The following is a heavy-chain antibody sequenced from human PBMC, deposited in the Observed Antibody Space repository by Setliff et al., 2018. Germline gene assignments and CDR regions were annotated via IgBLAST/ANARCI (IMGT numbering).Heavy chain of an antibody. CDR2: IYYSGST. CDR1: GGSISSSSYY. D-gene: IGHD5-12*01. J-gene: IGHJ3*02. Sequence: SETLSLTCTVSGGSISSSSYYWGWIRQPPGKGLERIGSIYYSGSTYYNPSLKSRVTISVDTSKDQFSLKLSSVTAADTAVYYCASSRGWLQEAVAFDIWGQGTMVTVSS. CDR3: ASSRGWLQEAVAFDI. V-gene: IGHV4-39*01.